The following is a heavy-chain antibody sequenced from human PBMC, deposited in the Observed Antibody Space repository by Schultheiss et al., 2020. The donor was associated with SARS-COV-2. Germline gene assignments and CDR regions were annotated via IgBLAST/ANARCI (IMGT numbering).Heavy chain of an antibody. V-gene: IGHV3-64*04. J-gene: IGHJ4*02. CDR2: ISSSGTPT. CDR3: ARDTRNFENTGYYGVDF. D-gene: IGHD3-9*01. Sequence: GGSLRLSCSASGFSFRSFAMHWVRQAPGKGLEFLSAISSSGTPTYYADSVKGRFTVSRDISKNTLYLQMTTLRAEDTAVYYCARDTRNFENTGYYGVDFWGQGTLVTVSS. CDR1: GFSFRSFA.